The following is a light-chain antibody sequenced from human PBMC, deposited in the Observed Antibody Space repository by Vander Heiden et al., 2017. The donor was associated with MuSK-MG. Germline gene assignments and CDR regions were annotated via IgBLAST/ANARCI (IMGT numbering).Light chain of an antibody. CDR2: GAS. V-gene: IGKV3-20*01. J-gene: IGKJ2*01. CDR3: QQYGSSSYT. Sequence: EIVLTQSPGPLSLSPGERATLSCRASQSVSSSYLAWYQQKPGQAPRLLIYGASSRATGIPDRFSGSGSGTDFTLTISRLEPEDFAVYYCQQYGSSSYTFGQGTKLEIK. CDR1: QSVSSSY.